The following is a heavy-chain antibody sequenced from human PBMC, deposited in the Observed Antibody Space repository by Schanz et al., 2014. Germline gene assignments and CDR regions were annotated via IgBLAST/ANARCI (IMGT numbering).Heavy chain of an antibody. Sequence: EVQLLESGGGLVQPGGSLRLSCAASGFTFGDYAMTWVRQAPGKGLEWVSAINTGVNTYYADSVRGRFTMSRDNSKNTLYVQRNSRRAGDAAVYYCARGLIAAAGGAFDYWGQGTRVAVSA. J-gene: IGHJ4*02. CDR3: ARGLIAAAGGAFDY. D-gene: IGHD6-13*01. CDR2: INTGVNT. V-gene: IGHV3-23*01. CDR1: GFTFGDYA.